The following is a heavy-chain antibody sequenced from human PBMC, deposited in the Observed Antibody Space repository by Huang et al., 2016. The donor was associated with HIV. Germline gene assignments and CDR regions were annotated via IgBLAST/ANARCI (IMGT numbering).Heavy chain of an antibody. Sequence: QVQLVQSGAEVTKPGASVKVSCKASGYTFSSRGISWVRPAPGQGLEWVGWNSVYKGNTKFAQKFQGRRTMTTDTSTSTAYMELRSLRSDDTAVYYCARGGGIQLWLLGYYYMDVWGNGTTVTVSS. CDR1: GYTFSSRG. CDR2: NSVYKGNT. D-gene: IGHD5-18*01. J-gene: IGHJ6*03. V-gene: IGHV1-18*01. CDR3: ARGGGIQLWLLGYYYMDV.